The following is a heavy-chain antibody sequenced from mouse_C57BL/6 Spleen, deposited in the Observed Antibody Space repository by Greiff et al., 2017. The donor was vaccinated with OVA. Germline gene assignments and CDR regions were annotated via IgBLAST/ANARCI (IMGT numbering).Heavy chain of an antibody. CDR2: INPNNGGT. CDR3: VRHYYGSSYPFAY. Sequence: VHVKQSGPELVKPGASVKMSCKASGYTFTDYNMHWVKQSHGKSLEWIGYINPNNGGTSYNQKFKGKATLTVNKSSSTAYMELRSLTSEDSAVYYSVRHYYGSSYPFAYWGQGTLVTVSA. J-gene: IGHJ3*01. D-gene: IGHD1-1*01. V-gene: IGHV1-22*01. CDR1: GYTFTDYN.